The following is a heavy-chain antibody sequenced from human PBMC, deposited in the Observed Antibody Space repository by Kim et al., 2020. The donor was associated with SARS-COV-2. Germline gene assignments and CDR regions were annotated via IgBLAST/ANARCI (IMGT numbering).Heavy chain of an antibody. CDR2: ISGSGTIT. J-gene: IGHJ3*01. V-gene: IGHV3-48*04. CDR3: VRENFWAFDV. Sequence: GGSLRLSCATSGFTLSLYSMNWVRQSPGKGLEWVSHISGSGTITKHADSVRGRFTISRENAKNSLFLQVNGLRADDTAVYYCVRENFWAFDVWGQGTLVT. CDR1: GFTLSLYS. D-gene: IGHD3-3*01.